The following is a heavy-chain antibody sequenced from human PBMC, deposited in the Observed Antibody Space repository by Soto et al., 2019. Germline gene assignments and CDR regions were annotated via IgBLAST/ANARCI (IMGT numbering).Heavy chain of an antibody. J-gene: IGHJ6*03. V-gene: IGHV3-33*06. CDR3: AKATTATPLSRYYYYMDV. CDR1: GFTFSSYG. CDR2: IWYNGSNK. Sequence: GGSLRLSCAASGFTFSSYGMHWVRQAPEKRLEWVAVIWYNGSNKYYAETVKGRFTISRDNSKNTLYLQRNSLRAEDTAVYYCAKATTATPLSRYYYYMDVWGKGTTVTVSS. D-gene: IGHD1-26*01.